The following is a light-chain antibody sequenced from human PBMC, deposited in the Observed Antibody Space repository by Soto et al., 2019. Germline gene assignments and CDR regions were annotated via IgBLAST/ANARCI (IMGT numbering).Light chain of an antibody. Sequence: EIVITQSPATLSVSPGERATLSCRASQSVSSNLAWYQHKPGQAPRLLIYGASTRANGIPARFSGSGSGTELTLTISSLQSEDFAVYYCQQYNNCLTWTFGQGTKVDIK. CDR3: QQYNNCLTWT. CDR1: QSVSSN. J-gene: IGKJ1*01. V-gene: IGKV3-15*01. CDR2: GAS.